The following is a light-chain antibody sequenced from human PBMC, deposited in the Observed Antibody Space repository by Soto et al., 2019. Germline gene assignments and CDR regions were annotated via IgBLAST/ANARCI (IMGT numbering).Light chain of an antibody. J-gene: IGKJ2*01. CDR3: LQHNDYPYT. V-gene: IGKV1-17*01. CDR2: AAS. CDR1: QGIRSD. Sequence: DIQMTQSPSSLSASVGDRVTITCRASQGIRSDLGWYQQKPGKAPKRLIYAASRLQSGVPSRFSAGGSGTEFTLTITSLPPEASATYSCLQHNDYPYTFGQGTKVDIK.